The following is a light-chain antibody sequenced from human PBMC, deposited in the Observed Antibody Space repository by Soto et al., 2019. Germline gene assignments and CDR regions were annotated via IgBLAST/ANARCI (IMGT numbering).Light chain of an antibody. CDR1: SSNIGAGYD. CDR2: GNS. Sequence: QPVLTQPPSVSGAPGQRVTISCTGSSSNIGAGYDVHWYQQLPGTAPKILIYGNSNRPSGVPDRFSGSKSGTSASLAITGLQDEDEADYYCQSYDSSLSGWVFGGGTKLTVL. V-gene: IGLV1-40*01. J-gene: IGLJ2*01. CDR3: QSYDSSLSGWV.